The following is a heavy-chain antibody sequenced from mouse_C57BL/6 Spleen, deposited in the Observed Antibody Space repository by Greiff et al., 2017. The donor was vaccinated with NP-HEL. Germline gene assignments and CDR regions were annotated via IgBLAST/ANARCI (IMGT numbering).Heavy chain of an antibody. D-gene: IGHD2-2*01. CDR1: GFTFSSYA. V-gene: IGHV5-9-1*02. Sequence: EVKLVESGEGLVKPGGSLKLSCAASGFTFSSYAMSWVRQTPEKRLEWVAYISSGGDYIYYADTVKGRFTFSGDNARNTLYLQMSSLKSEDTAMYYCTRDRGYGYAGGMYYWGQGTSVTGSS. CDR2: ISSGGDYI. CDR3: TRDRGYGYAGGMYY. J-gene: IGHJ4*01.